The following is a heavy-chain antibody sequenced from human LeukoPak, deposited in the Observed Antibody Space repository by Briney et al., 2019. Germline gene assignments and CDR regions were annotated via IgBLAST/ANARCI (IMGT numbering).Heavy chain of an antibody. CDR2: IYYSGST. Sequence: SETLSLTCTVSGGSISSYYWSWIRQPPGKGLEWIGYIYYSGSTNYNPSLKRRVTISVDTSKNQFSLKLSSVTAADTAVYYCARHGMYYYDSSGYPDAFDIWGQGTMVTVSS. D-gene: IGHD3-22*01. V-gene: IGHV4-59*08. CDR1: GGSISSYY. J-gene: IGHJ3*02. CDR3: ARHGMYYYDSSGYPDAFDI.